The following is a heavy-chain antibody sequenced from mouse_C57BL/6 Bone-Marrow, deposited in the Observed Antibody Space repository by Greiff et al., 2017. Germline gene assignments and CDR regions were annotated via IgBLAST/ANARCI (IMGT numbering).Heavy chain of an antibody. D-gene: IGHD2-3*01. J-gene: IGHJ3*01. CDR3: ARVSDGYLFAY. V-gene: IGHV5-4*03. CDR1: GFTFSSYA. CDR2: ISDGGSYT. Sequence: EVKLVESGGGLVKPGGSLKLSCAASGFTFSSYAMSWVRQTPEKRLEWVATISDGGSYTYYPDTVKGRFTISRDNAKNNLYLQMSHLKSEDTAMYYCARVSDGYLFAYWGQGTLVTVSA.